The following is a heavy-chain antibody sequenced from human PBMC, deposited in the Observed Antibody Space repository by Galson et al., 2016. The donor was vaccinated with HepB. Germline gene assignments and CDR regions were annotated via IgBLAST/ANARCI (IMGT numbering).Heavy chain of an antibody. V-gene: IGHV3-20*04. CDR1: GFKFDDYG. J-gene: IGHJ4*02. CDR3: ARATPYYDILTGYYNYYFDY. Sequence: SLRLSCAASGFKFDDYGMSWVRQAPGKGLEWVSGINWNGGSTGYVDSVKGRFTISRDNAKNSLYLQMNSLRAEDTALYYCARATPYYDILTGYYNYYFDYVGQGTLVTVSS. D-gene: IGHD3-9*01. CDR2: INWNGGST.